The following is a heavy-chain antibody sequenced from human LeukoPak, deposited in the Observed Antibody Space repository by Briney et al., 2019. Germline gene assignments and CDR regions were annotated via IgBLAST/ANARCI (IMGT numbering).Heavy chain of an antibody. V-gene: IGHV3-23*01. CDR1: GFTFTSYV. D-gene: IGHD6-6*01. J-gene: IGHJ5*01. CDR2: ISGSGGSS. CDR3: AKGACSSPSNWFDS. Sequence: PGGSLRLSCAASGFTFTSYVMSWVRQAPGKGVEWVTNISGSGGSSYYASSVKARFTISRDNSKNTLYLQMSSLPAEDTALYYCAKGACSSPSNWFDSWGQGTLVTVSS.